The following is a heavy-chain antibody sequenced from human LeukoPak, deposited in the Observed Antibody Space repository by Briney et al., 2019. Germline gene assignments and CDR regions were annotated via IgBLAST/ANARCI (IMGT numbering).Heavy chain of an antibody. CDR1: GYTFTNYA. V-gene: IGHV1-69*06. CDR2: IIPIFGTA. Sequence: ASVKVSCKASGYTFTNYAITWVRQAPGQGLEWMGGIIPIFGTANYAQKFQGRVTITADKSTSTAYMELSSLRSEDTAVYYCARDPYSSSSRWFDPWGQGTLVTVSS. J-gene: IGHJ5*02. CDR3: ARDPYSSSSRWFDP. D-gene: IGHD6-6*01.